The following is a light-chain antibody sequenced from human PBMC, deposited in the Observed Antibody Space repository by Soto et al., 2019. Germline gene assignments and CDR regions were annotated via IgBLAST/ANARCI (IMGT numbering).Light chain of an antibody. V-gene: IGKV3-20*01. CDR2: GAS. CDR1: QSVSSSY. J-gene: IGKJ4*01. Sequence: EIVLTQSPGTLSLSPGERATLSCRASQSVSSSYLAWYQQKPGQAPRLLIYGASSRATGIPDRFSGSGSGSDFTFTISRLEREDFSVYYCQQYGSSTLTFGGGTKVEIK. CDR3: QQYGSSTLT.